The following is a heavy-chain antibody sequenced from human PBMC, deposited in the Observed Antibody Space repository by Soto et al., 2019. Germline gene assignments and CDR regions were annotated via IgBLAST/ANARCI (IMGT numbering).Heavy chain of an antibody. CDR2: INPSGGST. Sequence: VASVKVSCKASGYTFTSYYMHWVRQAPGQGLEWMGIINPSGGSTSYAQKFQGRVTMTRDTSTSTVYMELSSLRSGDTAVYYCARDQGHRALLYCSSTSCKYHPGDNSFDPCGQGTLLTVS. V-gene: IGHV1-46*01. D-gene: IGHD2-2*01. CDR3: ARDQGHRALLYCSSTSCKYHPGDNSFDP. CDR1: GYTFTSYY. J-gene: IGHJ5*02.